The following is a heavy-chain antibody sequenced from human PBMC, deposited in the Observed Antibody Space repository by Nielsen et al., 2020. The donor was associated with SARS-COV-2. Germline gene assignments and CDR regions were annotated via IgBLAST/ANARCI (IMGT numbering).Heavy chain of an antibody. Sequence: RQAPGKGLEWIGSIYHSGSTYYNPSLKSRVTISVDTSKNQFSLKLSSVTAADTAVYYCARRGYSYGYGFDYWGQGTLVTVSS. D-gene: IGHD5-18*01. J-gene: IGHJ4*02. V-gene: IGHV4-39*01. CDR2: IYHSGST. CDR3: ARRGYSYGYGFDY.